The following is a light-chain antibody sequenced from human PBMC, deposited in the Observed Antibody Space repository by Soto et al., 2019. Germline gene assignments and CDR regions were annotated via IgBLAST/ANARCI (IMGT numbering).Light chain of an antibody. Sequence: DIQMTQSPSSLSASVGDRVTITCRASQSISSYLNWYQQKPGKAPKLLIYAASSLQIGVPSRFSGSGSGTDFTLTISSLQPEDFATYYCQQSYSTPLFGGGTKVDIK. CDR3: QQSYSTPL. J-gene: IGKJ4*01. CDR1: QSISSY. V-gene: IGKV1-39*01. CDR2: AAS.